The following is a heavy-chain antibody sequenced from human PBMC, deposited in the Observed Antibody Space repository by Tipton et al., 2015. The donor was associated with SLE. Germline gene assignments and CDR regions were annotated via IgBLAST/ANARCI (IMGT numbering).Heavy chain of an antibody. D-gene: IGHD3-22*01. CDR1: GGSISSSNW. CDR3: ARLPYYYDTSGRDYYYMDV. Sequence: TLSLTCAVSGGSISSSNWWSWVRQPPGKGLEWIGEIYHSGSTSYNPSLKSRVTISVDTSKNQFSLKLSSVTAADTAVYYCARLPYYYDTSGRDYYYMDVWGKGTTVTVSS. CDR2: IYHSGST. V-gene: IGHV4-4*02. J-gene: IGHJ6*03.